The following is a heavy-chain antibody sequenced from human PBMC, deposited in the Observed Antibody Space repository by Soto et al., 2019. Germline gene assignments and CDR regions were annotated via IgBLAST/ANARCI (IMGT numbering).Heavy chain of an antibody. J-gene: IGHJ6*02. CDR3: AKGVDTAMADYYYGMDV. CDR2: ISWNSGSI. V-gene: IGHV3-9*01. Sequence: LRLSCAASGFTFDDYAMHWVRQALGKGLEWVSGISWNSGSIGYADSVKGRFTISRDNAKNSLYLQMNSLRAEDTALYYCAKGVDTAMADYYYGMDVWGQGTTVTVSS. CDR1: GFTFDDYA. D-gene: IGHD5-18*01.